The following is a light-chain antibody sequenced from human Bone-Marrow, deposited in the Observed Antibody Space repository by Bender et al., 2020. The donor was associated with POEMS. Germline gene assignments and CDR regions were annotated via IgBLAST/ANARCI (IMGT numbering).Light chain of an antibody. J-gene: IGLJ3*02. Sequence: QSALTQPPSASGSPGQSVTISCTGTSNDVGAYNYVSWYQQHPDKAPKLIIYEVNQRPSGVPDRFSGSKSGTSASLAITGLQAEDEGDYYCQSYDNSLGGWVFGGGTKLTVL. V-gene: IGLV2-8*01. CDR3: QSYDNSLGGWV. CDR2: EVN. CDR1: SNDVGAYNY.